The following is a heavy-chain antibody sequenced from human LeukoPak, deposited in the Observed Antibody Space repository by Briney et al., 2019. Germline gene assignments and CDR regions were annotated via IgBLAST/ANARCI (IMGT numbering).Heavy chain of an antibody. Sequence: PGGSLRLSCAASGFIVSNTYMTWVRQAPGKGLEWVSVIHNDGSTYYADSVKGRFTISRDNSKNMLFLRMNSLRVEDTAVYFCASLARDYWGQGTRVSVSS. CDR3: ASLARDY. V-gene: IGHV3-53*01. CDR2: IHNDGST. J-gene: IGHJ4*02. CDR1: GFIVSNTY. D-gene: IGHD3-3*02.